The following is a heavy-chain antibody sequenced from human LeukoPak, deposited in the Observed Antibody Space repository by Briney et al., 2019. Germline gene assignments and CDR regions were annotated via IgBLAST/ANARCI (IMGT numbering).Heavy chain of an antibody. D-gene: IGHD3-22*01. Sequence: GGSLRLSCAAPGVAFDSHGMHWVRQAPGKGLEWVAVIWYDGSNKDYADSVKGRFTISRNNSKNTLYLQMNSLRAEDTAVYYCARARNNYDRSGFSALDYWGQGTLVTVSS. CDR2: IWYDGSNK. J-gene: IGHJ4*02. CDR3: ARARNNYDRSGFSALDY. CDR1: GVAFDSHG. V-gene: IGHV3-33*01.